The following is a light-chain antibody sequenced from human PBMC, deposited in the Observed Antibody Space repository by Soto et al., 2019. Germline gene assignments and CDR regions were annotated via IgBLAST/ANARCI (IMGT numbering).Light chain of an antibody. CDR3: QQYNNWPPET. V-gene: IGKV3-15*01. CDR1: QSVSGN. Sequence: EIVMTQSPAILSVSPGERATLSYRASQSVSGNLAWYQQTPGQPPRLLIYAATTRAPGVPDRFSGSGSGTDFSLTISSLQSEDFAVYYCQQYNNWPPETFGQGTKLEIK. CDR2: AAT. J-gene: IGKJ2*01.